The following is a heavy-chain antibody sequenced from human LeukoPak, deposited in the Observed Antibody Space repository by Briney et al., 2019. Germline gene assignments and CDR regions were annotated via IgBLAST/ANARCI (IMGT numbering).Heavy chain of an antibody. J-gene: IGHJ4*02. Sequence: PGGSLRLSCAASGFTFSSYWMHWVRQAPGKGLVWVSRINSDGSNTNYADSMKGRYTISRDNAKNALYLQMNSLRAEDTAVFYCARVREDSVSDYCGQGTLVTVSS. D-gene: IGHD3-16*01. CDR2: INSDGSNT. CDR3: ARVREDSVSDY. V-gene: IGHV3-74*01. CDR1: GFTFSSYW.